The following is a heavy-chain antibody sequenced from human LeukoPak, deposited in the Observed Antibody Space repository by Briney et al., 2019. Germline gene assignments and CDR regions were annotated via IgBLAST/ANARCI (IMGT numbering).Heavy chain of an antibody. D-gene: IGHD4-17*01. CDR3: ARAGERGATVTYYYYGMDV. J-gene: IGHJ6*02. V-gene: IGHV3-7*01. CDR1: GFTFSSYW. Sequence: GGSLRLSCAASGFTFSSYWMSWVRQAPGKGLEWVANIKQDGSEKYYVDSVKGRFTISRDNAKNSLYLQMNSLRAEDTAVYYCARAGERGATVTYYYYGMDVWGQGTTVTVSS. CDR2: IKQDGSEK.